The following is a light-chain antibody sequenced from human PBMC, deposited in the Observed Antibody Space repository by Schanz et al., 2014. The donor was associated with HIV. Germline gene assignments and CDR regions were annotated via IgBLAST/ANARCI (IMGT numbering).Light chain of an antibody. V-gene: IGLV1-44*01. J-gene: IGLJ1*01. CDR3: ATWDDSLRRYV. CDR1: SSNIGSNT. CDR2: SNN. Sequence: QSVLTQPPSASGTPGQRVTISCSGSSSNIGSNTVNWYQQLPGTAPKLLIYSNNQRPSEVTDRFSGSKSGTSASLAISGLRSDDEADYYCATWDDSLRRYVFGPGTKLTVL.